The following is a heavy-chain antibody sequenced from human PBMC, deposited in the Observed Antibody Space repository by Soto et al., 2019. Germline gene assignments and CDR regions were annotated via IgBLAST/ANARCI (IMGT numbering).Heavy chain of an antibody. CDR2: IIPVFGPA. V-gene: IGHV1-69*13. CDR1: GGTLKNSA. Sequence: ASVKVSCKASGGTLKNSAISWVRQAPGQGLEWMGGIIPVFGPALYTQKFQGRVTITADESTNTAFLDVSSLRSEDTAVYYCGRGGSWAKVDSWGPGTLVTVSS. D-gene: IGHD6-13*01. CDR3: GRGGSWAKVDS. J-gene: IGHJ4*02.